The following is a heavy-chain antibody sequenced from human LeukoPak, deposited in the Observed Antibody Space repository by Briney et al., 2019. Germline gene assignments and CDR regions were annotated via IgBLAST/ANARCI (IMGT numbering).Heavy chain of an antibody. V-gene: IGHV4-34*01. CDR2: INHSGST. CDR3: ARWESGSYRYYFDY. D-gene: IGHD1-26*01. CDR1: GGSFSGYY. Sequence: PSETLSLTCAVYGGSFSGYYWSWIRQPPGKGLEWIGEINHSGSTNYNPSLKSRVTISVDTSKNQFSLKLSSVTAADTAVYYCARWESGSYRYYFDYWGQGTLVTVSS. J-gene: IGHJ4*02.